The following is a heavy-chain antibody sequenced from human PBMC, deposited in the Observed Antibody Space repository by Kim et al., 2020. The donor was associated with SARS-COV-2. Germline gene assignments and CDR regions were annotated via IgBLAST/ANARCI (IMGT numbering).Heavy chain of an antibody. V-gene: IGHV4-59*01. J-gene: IGHJ6*02. CDR2: IYYSGST. CDR3: ARVAYYYVSSGFYEGMDV. Sequence: SETLSLTCTVSGGSISSYYWSWIRQPPGKGLEWIGYIYYSGSTNYNPSLKSRVTISVDTSKNQFSLKLSSVTAADTAVYYCARVAYYYVSSGFYEGMDVWGQETTVTVSS. D-gene: IGHD3-22*01. CDR1: GGSISSYY.